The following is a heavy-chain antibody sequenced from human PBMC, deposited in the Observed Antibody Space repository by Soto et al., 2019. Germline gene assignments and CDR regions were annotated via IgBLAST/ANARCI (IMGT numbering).Heavy chain of an antibody. CDR3: ANRGVVVYEAGFDS. Sequence: QITLKESGPTLVKPTQTLTLTCTFSGFSLSTSGVGVGWIRQPPGKALQWLALIYWDDDKRYSPSLKSRLTITKDTCKTQVDLTMTNMDPVDTHTHYCANRGVVVYEAGFDSCGQGTLVTVSS. J-gene: IGHJ4*02. CDR2: IYWDDDK. D-gene: IGHD2-2*01. CDR1: GFSLSTSGVG. V-gene: IGHV2-5*02.